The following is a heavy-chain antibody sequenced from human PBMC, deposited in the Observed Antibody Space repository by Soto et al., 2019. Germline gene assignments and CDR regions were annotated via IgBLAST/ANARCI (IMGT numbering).Heavy chain of an antibody. CDR1: GFTFSNYW. CDR2: INGVGTYT. CDR3: VRDCRSSDF. V-gene: IGHV3-74*01. J-gene: IGHJ4*02. D-gene: IGHD2-2*01. Sequence: PGGSLRLSCAASGFTFSNYWIHWVRQAPGKGPMWVSRINGVGTYTNYADSVRGRFSISRDNSENTVYLQMNSLRAEDTAMYYYVRDCRSSDFWGRGSPVTVSS.